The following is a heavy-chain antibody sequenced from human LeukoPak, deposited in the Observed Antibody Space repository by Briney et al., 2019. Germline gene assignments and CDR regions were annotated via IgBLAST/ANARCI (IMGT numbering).Heavy chain of an antibody. CDR3: AKEVGYYGLGRFPD. V-gene: IGHV3-23*01. Sequence: PGGSLRLSCAASGFTFSSYEMTWVRQAPGKGLEWVAAISGSAGSTQYADAVKGRFTISRDNSKNTIHLQMDSLRADDTAVYYCAKEVGYYGLGRFPDWGQGTLVTVSS. CDR1: GFTFSSYE. J-gene: IGHJ4*02. CDR2: ISGSAGST. D-gene: IGHD3-10*01.